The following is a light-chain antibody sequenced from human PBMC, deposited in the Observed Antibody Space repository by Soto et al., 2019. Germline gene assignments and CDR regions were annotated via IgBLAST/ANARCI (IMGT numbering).Light chain of an antibody. V-gene: IGLV2-14*01. CDR3: SSYRPSSTAVL. CDR2: DVS. CDR1: SSDVGGYNY. Sequence: QSALTQPASVSGSPGQSIALSCTGTSSDVGGYNYVSWYQQHPGKAPKLMIYDVSNRPSGVSDRFSGSKSGNTASLTISGLQAEDEADYYCSSYRPSSTAVLFGGGTKLTVL. J-gene: IGLJ2*01.